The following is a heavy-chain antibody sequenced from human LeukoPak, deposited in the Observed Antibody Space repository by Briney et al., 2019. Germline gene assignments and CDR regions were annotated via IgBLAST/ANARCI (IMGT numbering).Heavy chain of an antibody. Sequence: GGSLRLSCVASGVTLSNYAMSWARQAPGKGLEWVSSFGGNGGNTYYADSVRGRFSISRDNSKNTLYLQMNSLRAEDTAIYFCAKSLNWNFESWGRGTLVTVAS. V-gene: IGHV3-23*01. J-gene: IGHJ4*02. CDR3: AKSLNWNFES. CDR1: GVTLSNYA. CDR2: FGGNGGNT. D-gene: IGHD1-1*01.